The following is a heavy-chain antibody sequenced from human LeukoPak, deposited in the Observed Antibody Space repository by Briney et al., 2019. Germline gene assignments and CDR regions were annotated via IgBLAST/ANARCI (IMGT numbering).Heavy chain of an antibody. Sequence: PGGSLRLSCAASGFTFSSYGMHWVRQAPGKGLEWVTFIRYDGSNKYYADSVKGRFTISRDNSKNTLYLQMNSLRAEDTAVYYCAREYYDGSGNPYYYYMDVWGKGTTVTISS. CDR1: GFTFSSYG. CDR3: AREYYDGSGNPYYYYMDV. D-gene: IGHD3-22*01. J-gene: IGHJ6*03. V-gene: IGHV3-30*02. CDR2: IRYDGSNK.